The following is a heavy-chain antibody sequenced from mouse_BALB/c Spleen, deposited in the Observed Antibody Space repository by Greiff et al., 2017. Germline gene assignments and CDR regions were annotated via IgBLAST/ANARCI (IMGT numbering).Heavy chain of an antibody. Sequence: QVTLKECGPGILQPSQTLSLTCSSSGFSLSTSGMGVSWIRQPSGKGLEWLAHSYWDDDKRYNPSLKRRLTISKDTSRNQVFLKITSVDTADTATYYCARRAEGLYYFDDWGQGTTLTVSS. J-gene: IGHJ2*01. CDR1: GFSLSTSGMG. V-gene: IGHV8-12*01. CDR2: SYWDDDK. CDR3: ARRAEGLYYFDD.